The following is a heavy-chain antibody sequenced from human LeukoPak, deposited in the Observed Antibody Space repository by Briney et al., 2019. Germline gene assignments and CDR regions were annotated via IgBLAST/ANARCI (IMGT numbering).Heavy chain of an antibody. D-gene: IGHD3-22*01. J-gene: IGHJ4*02. CDR3: TSVHDSSAYYHSGIDY. V-gene: IGHV3-49*04. Sequence: GGSLRLSCTTSGFNFGDYAMSWVRQAPGKGLEWVGFIRSKAYRGATGDAASVKGRVTISRDDSKSIAYLYMNSLKTEDTAVYYCTSVHDSSAYYHSGIDYRGQGTLVTASS. CDR1: GFNFGDYA. CDR2: IRSKAYRGAT.